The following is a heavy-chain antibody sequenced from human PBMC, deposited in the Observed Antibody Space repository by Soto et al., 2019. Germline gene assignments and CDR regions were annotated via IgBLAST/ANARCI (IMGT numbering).Heavy chain of an antibody. J-gene: IGHJ4*02. CDR2: ISYDGSNK. D-gene: IGHD5-18*01. V-gene: IGHV3-30-3*01. CDR3: ARRIQPYYFDY. CDR1: GFTFSSYA. Sequence: QVQLVESGGGAVQPGRSLRLSCAASGFTFSSYAMHWVRQAPGKGLEWVAVISYDGSNKYYADSVKGRFTISRDNSKNTLYLQMNSLRAEDTAVYYCARRIQPYYFDYWGQGTLVTVSS.